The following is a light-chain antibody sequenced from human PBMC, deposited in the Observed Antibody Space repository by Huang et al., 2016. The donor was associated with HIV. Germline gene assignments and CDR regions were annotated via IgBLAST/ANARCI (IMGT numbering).Light chain of an antibody. V-gene: IGKV3-15*01. CDR1: QNINTN. J-gene: IGKJ1*01. CDR3: QQYNDWPRS. Sequence: EIVMTQSPGTLSVAPGERATLSCRASQNINTNLSWFQQKPGQAPRLLIYAASTRTADFPARCSGSGSRTEFTLTSSSLQSEDIAVYYCQQYNDWPRSFGQGTKVEIK. CDR2: AAS.